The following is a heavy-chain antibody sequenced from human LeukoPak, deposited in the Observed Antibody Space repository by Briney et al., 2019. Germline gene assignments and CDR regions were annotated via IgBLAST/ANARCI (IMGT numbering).Heavy chain of an antibody. D-gene: IGHD3-10*01. V-gene: IGHV4-34*01. Sequence: SETLSPTCAVYGGSFSGYCWSWIRQPPGKGLEWIGEMNHSGSTNYSPSLKSRVIVSVDTSKNQFSLKLTSVTAADTAVYYCARHGFAGAFQHWGQGTLVTVSS. CDR2: MNHSGST. J-gene: IGHJ1*01. CDR3: ARHGFAGAFQH. CDR1: GGSFSGYC.